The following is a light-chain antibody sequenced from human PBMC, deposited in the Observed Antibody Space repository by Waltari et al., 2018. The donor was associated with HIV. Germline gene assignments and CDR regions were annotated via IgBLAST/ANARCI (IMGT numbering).Light chain of an antibody. CDR2: WVS. J-gene: IGKJ4*01. CDR3: QQYLRWPLT. V-gene: IGKV3-15*01. CDR1: QSLSTN. Sequence: IVVTQSPATLSVSPGERATLSCRASQSLSTNVAWYQQKPCQPPRLLIYWVSTRATGISARFSGSGSRTEFTLTISSVQSEDFAVYYCQQYLRWPLTFGGGTKVEV.